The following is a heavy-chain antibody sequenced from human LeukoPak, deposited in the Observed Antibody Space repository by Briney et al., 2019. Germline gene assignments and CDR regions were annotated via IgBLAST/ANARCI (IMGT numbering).Heavy chain of an antibody. V-gene: IGHV4-39*07. Sequence: SETLSLTCSVSGGSISRSSYYWGWIRQPPGKGLEWIGSIYYTGSTNYNPSLKSRVTISEDTSKNQFSLKLSSVTAADTAVYYCARGGDDYVWGSYRFWGQGTLVTVSS. CDR3: ARGGDDYVWGSYRF. D-gene: IGHD3-16*02. J-gene: IGHJ4*02. CDR2: IYYTGST. CDR1: GGSISRSSYY.